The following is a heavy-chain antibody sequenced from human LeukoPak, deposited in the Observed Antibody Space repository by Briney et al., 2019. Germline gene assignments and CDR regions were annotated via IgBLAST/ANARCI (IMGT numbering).Heavy chain of an antibody. CDR3: ARGPDYDILTGYYTP. CDR1: GYTFTSYG. D-gene: IGHD3-9*01. V-gene: IGHV1-18*01. J-gene: IGHJ5*02. CDR2: ISAYNGNT. Sequence: ASVKVSCKASGYTFTSYGISWVRQAPGQGLEWMGWISAYNGNTNYAQKLQGRVTMTTDTSTNTAYMELRSLRSDDTAVYYCARGPDYDILTGYYTPWGQGTLVTVSS.